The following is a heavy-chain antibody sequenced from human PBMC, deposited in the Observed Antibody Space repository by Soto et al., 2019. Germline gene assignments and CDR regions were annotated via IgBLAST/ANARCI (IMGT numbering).Heavy chain of an antibody. V-gene: IGHV3-66*01. CDR2: IYSDGRT. CDR3: ARGANWNPGVFEY. J-gene: IGHJ4*02. D-gene: IGHD1-1*01. Sequence: PGGSLRLSCAASGFTVSSNHMNWVRQAPGKGLECVSLIYSDGRTQSGDSVKGRFIISRDNSKNTLYLQMNRLRVEDTAIYYCARGANWNPGVFEYWGQGALVTVSS. CDR1: GFTVSSNH.